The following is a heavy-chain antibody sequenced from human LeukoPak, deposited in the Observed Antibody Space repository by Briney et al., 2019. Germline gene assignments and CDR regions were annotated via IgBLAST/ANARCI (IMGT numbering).Heavy chain of an antibody. CDR3: ARIGCSSTSCYDGVAAAGTRPFDY. V-gene: IGHV5-51*01. Sequence: GESLKISCKGSGYSFTSYWIGWVRQMPGKGLEWMGIIYPGDSDTRYSPSFQGQVTISADKSISTAYLQWSSLKASDTAMYYCARIGCSSTSCYDGVAAAGTRPFDYWGQGTLVTVSS. D-gene: IGHD2-2*01. J-gene: IGHJ4*02. CDR1: GYSFTSYW. CDR2: IYPGDSDT.